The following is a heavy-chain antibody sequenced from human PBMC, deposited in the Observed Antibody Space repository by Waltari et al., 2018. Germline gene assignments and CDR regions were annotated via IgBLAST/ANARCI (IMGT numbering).Heavy chain of an antibody. V-gene: IGHV4-38-2*01. Sequence: QVQLQESGPGLVKPSETLSLTCAVSGYSISSGYYWGWIRQPPGKGLEWIGSIYHRGSTDDNPSLKSRVTISVDTSKNKFSLKLSSVTAADTAVYYCARQGGSYWGPFDYWGQGTLVTVSS. CDR2: IYHRGST. CDR3: ARQGGSYWGPFDY. J-gene: IGHJ4*02. D-gene: IGHD1-26*01. CDR1: GYSISSGYY.